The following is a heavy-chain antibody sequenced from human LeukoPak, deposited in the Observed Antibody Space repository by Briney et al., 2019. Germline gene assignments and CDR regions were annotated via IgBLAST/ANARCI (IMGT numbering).Heavy chain of an antibody. J-gene: IGHJ4*02. CDR2: IKGDGSET. V-gene: IGHV3-7*01. Sequence: GGSLRLSCAASGFILSNSWVTWVRQAPGKGLEWVANIKGDGSETYYADSVKGRFTISRDNARDSLYLQMNSLRAEDTAVYYCARDGGLYCSSTSCYYDYWGQGTPVTVSS. CDR3: ARDGGLYCSSTSCYYDY. CDR1: GFILSNSW. D-gene: IGHD2-2*01.